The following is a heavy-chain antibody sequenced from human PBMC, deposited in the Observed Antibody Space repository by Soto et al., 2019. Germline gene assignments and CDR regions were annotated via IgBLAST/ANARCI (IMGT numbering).Heavy chain of an antibody. Sequence: QVQLVESGGGMVQPGGSLRLSCAASGFTFYNYGMHWVRQAPGKGLEWVAGIWHDASNKYYAGSVKGRFTISRDNSKNMLYLQMNSLRADDTAAYYCAREASYQETIGQQLPDCWGQGIMVTVSS. CDR2: IWHDASNK. V-gene: IGHV3-33*01. J-gene: IGHJ4*02. D-gene: IGHD6-13*01. CDR3: AREASYQETIGQQLPDC. CDR1: GFTFYNYG.